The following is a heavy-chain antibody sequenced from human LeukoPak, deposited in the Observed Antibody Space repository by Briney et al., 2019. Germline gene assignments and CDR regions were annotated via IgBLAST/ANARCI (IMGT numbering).Heavy chain of an antibody. V-gene: IGHV3-23*01. CDR3: AKPVGYCSGGSCYGSITVTTSADY. D-gene: IGHD2-15*01. J-gene: IGHJ4*02. Sequence: GGSLRLSCAASGFTFSSYAMSWVRQAPGKGLEWVSAISGSGGSTYYADSVKGRFTISRDNSKSTLYLQMNSLRAEDTAVYYCAKPVGYCSGGSCYGSITVTTSADYWGQGTLVTVSS. CDR1: GFTFSSYA. CDR2: ISGSGGST.